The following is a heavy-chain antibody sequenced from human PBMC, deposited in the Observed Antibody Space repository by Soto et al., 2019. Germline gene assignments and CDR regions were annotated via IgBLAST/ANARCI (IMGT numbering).Heavy chain of an antibody. V-gene: IGHV4-61*08. CDR2: VYFSVTN. CDR3: VRVPVETYMLYWLGP. D-gene: IGHD3-16*01. CDR1: GDCVRSADYY. Sequence: SETLSLACTVCGDCVRSADYYWSLIGQPPRKGLEWIGYVYFSVTNNYNPTLKSRVSISVDTSKNQFSLKLKSVTAADKAVYYCVRVPVETYMLYWLGPWAQGTLVAVYS. J-gene: IGHJ5*02.